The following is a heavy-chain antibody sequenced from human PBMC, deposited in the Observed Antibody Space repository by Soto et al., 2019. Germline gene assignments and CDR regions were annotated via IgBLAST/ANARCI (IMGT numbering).Heavy chain of an antibody. Sequence: GGSLRLSCAASGFTFSSYAMSCVRQAPGKGLEWVSAISGSGGSTYYADSVKGRFTISRDNSKNTLYLQMNSLRAEDTAVYYCAKARYSGSYYYYYGMDVWGQGTTVTVSS. CDR2: ISGSGGST. CDR1: GFTFSSYA. J-gene: IGHJ6*02. V-gene: IGHV3-23*01. D-gene: IGHD1-26*01. CDR3: AKARYSGSYYYYYGMDV.